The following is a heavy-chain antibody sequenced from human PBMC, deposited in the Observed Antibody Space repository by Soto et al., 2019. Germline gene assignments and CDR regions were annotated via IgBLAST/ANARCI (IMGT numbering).Heavy chain of an antibody. CDR1: GFTFSSYA. V-gene: IGHV3-23*01. CDR2: VSGSGGST. J-gene: IGHJ4*01. Sequence: EVQLLESGGGLVQPGGSLRLSCAASGFTFSSYAMRWVRQAPGKGLEWVSAVSGSGGSTYYADSVKGRFTISRDNSKSTLYLQMNSLRSEDTAVYYCARRGLVTYFEYRGHGTLVTDSS. D-gene: IGHD3-10*01. CDR3: ARRGLVTYFEY.